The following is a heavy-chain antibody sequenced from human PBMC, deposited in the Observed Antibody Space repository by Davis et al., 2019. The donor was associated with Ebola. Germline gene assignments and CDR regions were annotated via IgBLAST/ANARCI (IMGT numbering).Heavy chain of an antibody. CDR1: GFTFSSYG. J-gene: IGHJ4*02. CDR3: AKGIFGVVILGGFDY. D-gene: IGHD3-3*01. V-gene: IGHV3-30*02. CDR2: IWYDGSNK. Sequence: PGGSLRLSCAASGFTFSSYGMHWVRQAPGKGLEWVAVIWYDGSNKYYADSVKGRFTISRDNSKNTLYLQMNSLRAEDTAVYYCAKGIFGVVILGGFDYWGQGTLVTVSS.